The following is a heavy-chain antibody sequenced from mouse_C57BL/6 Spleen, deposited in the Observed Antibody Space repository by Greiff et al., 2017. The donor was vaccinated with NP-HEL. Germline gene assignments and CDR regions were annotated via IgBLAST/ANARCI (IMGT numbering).Heavy chain of an antibody. CDR2: IYPGSGNT. D-gene: IGHD2-4*01. CDR1: GYTFTDYY. V-gene: IGHV1-76*01. J-gene: IGHJ3*01. Sequence: QVQLQQSGAELVRPGASVKLSCKASGYTFTDYYINWVKQRPGQGLEWIARIYPGSGNTYYNEKFKGKATLTAEKSSSTAYMQLSSQTSEDSAVYFCARDDYDGFAYWGQGTLVTVSA. CDR3: ARDDYDGFAY.